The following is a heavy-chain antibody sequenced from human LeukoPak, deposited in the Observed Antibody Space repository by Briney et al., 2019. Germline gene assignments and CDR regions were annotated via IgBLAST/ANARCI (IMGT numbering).Heavy chain of an antibody. V-gene: IGHV3-53*01. Sequence: GGSLRLSCAASGFTVSSNYMSWVRQAPGKGLEWVSVIYSGGSTYYADSVKGRFTISRDNSKNTLYLQMNSLRAEDTAVYYCARVRGVAYYYYGMDVWGQGTTVTVS. CDR3: ARVRGVAYYYYGMDV. J-gene: IGHJ6*02. CDR2: IYSGGST. D-gene: IGHD2-15*01. CDR1: GFTVSSNY.